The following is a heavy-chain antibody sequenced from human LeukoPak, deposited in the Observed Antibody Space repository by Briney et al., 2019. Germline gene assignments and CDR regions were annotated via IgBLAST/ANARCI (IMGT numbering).Heavy chain of an antibody. CDR2: ISSSGSNI. D-gene: IGHD1-26*01. Sequence: GGSLRLYCAASGFTFSDYYMSWIRQAPGQGLEWVSYISSSGSNIYYADSVKGRFTISRDNAKNSLDLQMNSLRAEDTAVYYCARDISGGTFDYWGQGTLVTVSS. CDR3: ARDISGGTFDY. V-gene: IGHV3-11*01. CDR1: GFTFSDYY. J-gene: IGHJ4*02.